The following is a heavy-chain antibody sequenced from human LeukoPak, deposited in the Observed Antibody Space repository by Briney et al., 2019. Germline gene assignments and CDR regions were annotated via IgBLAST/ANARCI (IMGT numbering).Heavy chain of an antibody. CDR3: AKAEGNPLRYFGY. CDR1: GFTFSNYR. V-gene: IGHV3-21*04. Sequence: GGSLRLSCAASGFTFSNYRMNWVRQAPGKGLEWVSSISSSSSYIYYADSLKGRFTISRDNSKNTLYLQMNSLRAEDTAVYYCAKAEGNPLRYFGYWGQGTLVTVSS. CDR2: ISSSSSYI. J-gene: IGHJ4*02. D-gene: IGHD3-9*01.